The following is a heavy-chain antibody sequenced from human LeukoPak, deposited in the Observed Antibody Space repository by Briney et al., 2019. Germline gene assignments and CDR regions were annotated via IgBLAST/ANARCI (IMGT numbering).Heavy chain of an antibody. J-gene: IGHJ4*02. CDR3: AREKYCSGGSCYSTFDY. CDR1: GFTFSSYS. CDR2: ISRSSSYI. D-gene: IGHD2-15*01. Sequence: AGGSLRLSCAASGFTFSSYSMNWVRQAPGKGLEWVSSISRSSSYIYYADSVKGRFTISRDNAKNSLYLQMNSLRAEDTAVYYCAREKYCSGGSCYSTFDYWGQGTLVTVSS. V-gene: IGHV3-21*01.